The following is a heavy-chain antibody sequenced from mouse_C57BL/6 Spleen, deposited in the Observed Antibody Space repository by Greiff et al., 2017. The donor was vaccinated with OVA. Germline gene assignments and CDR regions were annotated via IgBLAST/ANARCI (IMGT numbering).Heavy chain of an antibody. CDR3: TRPPPGGQAWFAY. V-gene: IGHV1-15*01. D-gene: IGHD4-1*01. J-gene: IGHJ3*01. CDR2: IDPETGGT. Sequence: QVQLQQSGAELVRPGASVTLSCKASGYTFTDYEMHWVKQTPVHGLEWIGAIDPETGGTAYNQKFKGKAILTADKSSSTAYMELRSLTSEDSAVYYCTRPPPGGQAWFAYWGQGTLVTVSA. CDR1: GYTFTDYE.